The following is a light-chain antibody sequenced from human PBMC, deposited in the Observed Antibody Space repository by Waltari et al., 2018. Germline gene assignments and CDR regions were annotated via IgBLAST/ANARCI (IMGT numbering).Light chain of an antibody. CDR1: QSTVVW. J-gene: IGKJ1*01. V-gene: IGKV1-5*03. Sequence: DIQVTQSPSTLSASVGDRVTITCRASQSTVVWLAWYQQIPGKAPRLLIYKASYLESGVPSRFSGSGSGTEFTLTISSLQADDFATYYCLQYNSYPWTFGQGTKVEIK. CDR2: KAS. CDR3: LQYNSYPWT.